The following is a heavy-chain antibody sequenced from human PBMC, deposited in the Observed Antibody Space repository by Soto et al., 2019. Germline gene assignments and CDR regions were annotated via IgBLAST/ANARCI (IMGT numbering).Heavy chain of an antibody. CDR2: ISAYNGNT. CDR1: GYTFTSDG. D-gene: IGHD6-13*01. CDR3: ARDVIAAAPVGSDYGMDV. J-gene: IGHJ6*02. V-gene: IGHV1-18*04. Sequence: ASVKVSGKASGYTFTSDGISWVRQAPGQGLEWIGWISAYNGNTNYAQKLQGRVTMTTDTSTSKAYMELRSLRSDETAVYYCARDVIAAAPVGSDYGMDVWGQGTTVTVSS.